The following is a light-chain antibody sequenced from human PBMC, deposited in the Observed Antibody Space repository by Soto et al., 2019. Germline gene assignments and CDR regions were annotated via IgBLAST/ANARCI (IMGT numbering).Light chain of an antibody. CDR1: NSDVGAFEY. CDR3: SSYTGSTTVV. CDR2: EVS. V-gene: IGLV2-14*01. J-gene: IGLJ2*01. Sequence: QSALTQPASVSGSPGQSITISCTGTNSDVGAFEYVSWYQQHPGKAPKILIYEVSNRPSGVSNRFSGSKSGNTASLTISGLQAEDEADYYCSSYTGSTTVVFGGWTKLTVL.